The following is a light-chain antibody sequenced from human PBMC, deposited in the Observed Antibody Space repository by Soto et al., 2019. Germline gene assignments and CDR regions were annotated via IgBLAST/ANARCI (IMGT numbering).Light chain of an antibody. J-gene: IGKJ2*01. CDR3: LQHNTYPPV. V-gene: IGKV1-17*01. CDR2: AAS. Sequence: DIQMTQSPSTLSASVGDRVTITCRASQGIRSGLGWYQHKLGKAPKRLIYAASILQSGVPSRFSGSGSGTEFTLTISSLQPEDFATYYCLQHNTYPPVLGQGTKLEIK. CDR1: QGIRSG.